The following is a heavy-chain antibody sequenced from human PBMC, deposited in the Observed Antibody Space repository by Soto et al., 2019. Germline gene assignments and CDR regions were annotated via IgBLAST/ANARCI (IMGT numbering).Heavy chain of an antibody. CDR1: GFTFSRYW. Sequence: GGSLRLSCAASGFTFSRYWMNWVRQAPGKGLEWVANIKQDGTEKNYVDSVKGRFTISRDNARNSLYLQMDSLRAEDTAVYFCARGATPKITGLDCFDVWGQGTMVTVSS. V-gene: IGHV3-7*01. CDR3: ARGATPKITGLDCFDV. D-gene: IGHD5-12*01. J-gene: IGHJ3*01. CDR2: IKQDGTEK.